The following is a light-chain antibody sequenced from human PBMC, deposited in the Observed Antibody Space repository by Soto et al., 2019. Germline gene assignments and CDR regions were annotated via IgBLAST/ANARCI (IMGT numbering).Light chain of an antibody. CDR1: QSINSW. CDR3: QRYNAFSQT. Sequence: DIQMTQSPSTLSASVGDRVTITCRASQSINSWLAWYQQKPGKAPKVLIYDASSLQSGVPSRISGSGSGTEFTLTIGSLQPEDAATYYCQRYNAFSQTFGQGTKVEI. J-gene: IGKJ1*01. V-gene: IGKV1-5*01. CDR2: DAS.